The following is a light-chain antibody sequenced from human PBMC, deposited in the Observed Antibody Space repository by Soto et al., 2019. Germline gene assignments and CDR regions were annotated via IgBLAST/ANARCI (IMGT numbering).Light chain of an antibody. V-gene: IGKV1-5*01. CDR2: DVS. Sequence: DIQMTQSPSTLSSPVGDVFTITCRASQSIGTHLAWYQQKPGKAPKVLIYDVSSLKSGVPSRFSGSASATEFTLTISSLQPDDFATYYCQQYKSFWTFGQGTKVDIK. CDR1: QSIGTH. CDR3: QQYKSFWT. J-gene: IGKJ1*01.